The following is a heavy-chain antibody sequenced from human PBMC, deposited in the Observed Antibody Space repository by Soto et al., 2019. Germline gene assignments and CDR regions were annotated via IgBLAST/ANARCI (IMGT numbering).Heavy chain of an antibody. V-gene: IGHV3-33*01. D-gene: IGHD5-18*01. CDR1: GFTFSSYG. J-gene: IGHJ6*02. CDR3: ARETAMVSYYYYYYGMDV. Sequence: QVQLVESGGGVVQPGRSLRLSCAASGFTFSSYGMHWVRQAPGKGLEWVAVIWYDGSNKYYADSVKGRFTISRDNSKNTXXLQMNSLRAEDTAVYYCARETAMVSYYYYYYGMDVWGQGTTVTVSS. CDR2: IWYDGSNK.